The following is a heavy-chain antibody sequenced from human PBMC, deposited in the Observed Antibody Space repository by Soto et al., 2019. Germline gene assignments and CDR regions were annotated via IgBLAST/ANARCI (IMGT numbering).Heavy chain of an antibody. CDR2: ISWNSNTI. V-gene: IGHV3-9*01. CDR3: AKGGCSWSARDYYNMDV. CDR1: GFIFHDYG. D-gene: IGHD6-13*01. J-gene: IGHJ6*02. Sequence: EMQLVESGGGLVQPGRSLRLSCAASGFIFHDYGIHWVRQAPGKGLEWVSSISWNSNTIAYADSVKGRFTISRDNAKNSLYLQMNSLRVEDTALYYCAKGGCSWSARDYYNMDVWGQGTTVTVSS.